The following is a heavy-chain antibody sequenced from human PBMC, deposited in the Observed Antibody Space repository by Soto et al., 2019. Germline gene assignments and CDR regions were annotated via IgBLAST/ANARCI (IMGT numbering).Heavy chain of an antibody. J-gene: IGHJ5*02. CDR1: GGSFSGYY. D-gene: IGHD3-3*01. Sequence: QVQLQQWGAGLLKPSETLSLTCAVYGGSFSGYYWNWIRQPPGKGLEWIGEIDHSGYTNYNPSLKSRVTISADTSKSPFSLTLTPVTAADPAVYYCARVRDWFDPWGQGTLVTASS. V-gene: IGHV4-34*01. CDR2: IDHSGYT. CDR3: ARVRDWFDP.